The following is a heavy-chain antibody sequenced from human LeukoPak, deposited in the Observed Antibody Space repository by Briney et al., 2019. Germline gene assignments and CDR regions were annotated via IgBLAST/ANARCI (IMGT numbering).Heavy chain of an antibody. CDR2: ISFDGSRK. V-gene: IGHV3-30-3*01. CDR1: GFTFSSYA. Sequence: PGGSLRLSCAASGFTFSSYAMQWVRQAPGKGLEWVAVISFDGSRKYCADSVKGRFTISRDNSKNTLYLQMNRLRIEDTAVYYCARGDWNDVSDAFDIWGQGTMVTVSS. CDR3: ARGDWNDVSDAFDI. J-gene: IGHJ3*02. D-gene: IGHD1-1*01.